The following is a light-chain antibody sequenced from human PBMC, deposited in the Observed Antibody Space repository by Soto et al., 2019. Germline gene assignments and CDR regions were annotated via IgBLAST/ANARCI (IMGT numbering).Light chain of an antibody. Sequence: DIQMTQSPSSLSAPVGDRVTITCRASQSISTYLNWYQQKPGKAPKVLIYAASSLQGGVPSRFSGSGSGTDFTLTISTLQPEDFAAYYCQQSYSSPVTFGGGTKVDIK. V-gene: IGKV1-39*01. CDR2: AAS. J-gene: IGKJ4*01. CDR1: QSISTY. CDR3: QQSYSSPVT.